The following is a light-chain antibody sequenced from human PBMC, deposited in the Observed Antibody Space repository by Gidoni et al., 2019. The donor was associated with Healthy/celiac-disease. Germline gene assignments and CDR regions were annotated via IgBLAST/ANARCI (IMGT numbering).Light chain of an antibody. CDR2: AAT. V-gene: IGKV1-39*01. J-gene: IGKJ3*01. CDR3: QQSYSTPFT. CDR1: QSISSY. Sequence: DIQMTQSPSSLSASVGDRVTITCRASQSISSYLNWYQQKPGKAPKLLIYAATSLQSGVPSRFSGSGSGTDFTFTISRLQPEDFSTYYCQQSYSTPFTFGPGTKVDIK.